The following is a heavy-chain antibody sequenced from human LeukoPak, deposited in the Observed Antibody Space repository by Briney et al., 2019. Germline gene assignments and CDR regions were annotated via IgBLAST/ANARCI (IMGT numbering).Heavy chain of an antibody. J-gene: IGHJ6*01. Sequence: GGSLRLSCAASGFTFSNHWMSWVRQAPGKGLEGVANINQDESEKYYVDSVNGRFTISRDNTKNSLDLQMNILRAEQTAVSYCARRILAYYSGMAVSGQGTTVTV. CDR1: GFTFSNHW. D-gene: IGHD2-21*01. CDR3: ARRILAYYSGMAV. V-gene: IGHV3-7*01. CDR2: INQDESEK.